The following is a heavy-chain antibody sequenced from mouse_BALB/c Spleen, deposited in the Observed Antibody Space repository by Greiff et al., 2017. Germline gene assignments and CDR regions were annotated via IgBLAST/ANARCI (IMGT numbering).Heavy chain of an antibody. CDR1: GFTFSSYG. CDR3: ARLYYGNAMDY. Sequence: EVKLVESGGDLVKPGGSLKLSCAASGFTFSSYGMSWVRQTPDKRLEWVATISSGGSYTYYPDSVKGRFTISRDNAKNTLYLQMSSLKSEDTAMYYCARLYYGNAMDYWGQGTSVTVSS. V-gene: IGHV5-6*02. D-gene: IGHD2-1*01. CDR2: ISSGGSYT. J-gene: IGHJ4*01.